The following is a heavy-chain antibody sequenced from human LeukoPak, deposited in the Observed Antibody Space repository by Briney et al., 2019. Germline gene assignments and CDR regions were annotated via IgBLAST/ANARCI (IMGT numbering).Heavy chain of an antibody. CDR3: ARARDLLWFGDHKTVWFDP. CDR1: GFTFSGYW. J-gene: IGHJ5*02. D-gene: IGHD3-10*01. V-gene: IGHV3-7*01. CDR2: IKGDGREK. Sequence: GGSLRLSCVASGFTFSGYWMSWVRQAPGKGLEWVANIKGDGREKQYVDSVKGRFTTSRDNAKNSLYLQMNSLRAEDTAVYYCARARDLLWFGDHKTVWFDPWGQGTLVTVSS.